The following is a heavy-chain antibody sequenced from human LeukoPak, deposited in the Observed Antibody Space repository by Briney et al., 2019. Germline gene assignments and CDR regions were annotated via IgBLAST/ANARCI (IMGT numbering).Heavy chain of an antibody. V-gene: IGHV4-4*02. J-gene: IGHJ4*02. CDR2: IYHSGST. D-gene: IGHD3-22*01. CDR3: ARDRRSWYDSSGYYSYFDY. Sequence: SETLSLTCAVSGGSISSSNWWSWVRQPPGKGLEWIGEIYHSGSTNYNPSLKSRVTISVDTSKNQFSLKLSSVTAADTAVYYCARDRRSWYDSSGYYSYFDYWGQGTLVTVSS. CDR1: GGSISSSNW.